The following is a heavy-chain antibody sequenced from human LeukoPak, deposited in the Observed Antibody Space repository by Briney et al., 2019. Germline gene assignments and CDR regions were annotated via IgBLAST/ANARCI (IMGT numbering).Heavy chain of an antibody. CDR2: IYYTGST. CDR3: AKCEPDYSSAWPDI. V-gene: IGHV4-39*01. D-gene: IGHD6-19*01. CDR1: GGYYISQRSHD. J-gene: IGHJ4*02. Sequence: SETLSLTCTVTGGYYISQRSHDLGAIRQPPGKGLEWSGSIYYTGSTYYNPSPQSRVTISVDTSQNQFSLKMKSLTAGDTAVYYCAKCEPDYSSAWPDIWGQGILVSVPS.